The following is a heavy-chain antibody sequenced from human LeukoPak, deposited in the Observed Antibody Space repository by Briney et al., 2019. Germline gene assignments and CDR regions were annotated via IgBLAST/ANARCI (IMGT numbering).Heavy chain of an antibody. CDR3: ARDTYGGIDY. D-gene: IGHD4-23*01. CDR1: GFTFNTYW. J-gene: IGHJ4*02. Sequence: HPGGSLRLSCAASGFTFNTYWMTWVRQAPGKWLEWVANIKHDGSEEYYVDSVKGRFTISRDNAKNSLYLQMNSLRIEDTAVYYCARDTYGGIDYWAQGTLVTVSS. CDR2: IKHDGSEE. V-gene: IGHV3-7*01.